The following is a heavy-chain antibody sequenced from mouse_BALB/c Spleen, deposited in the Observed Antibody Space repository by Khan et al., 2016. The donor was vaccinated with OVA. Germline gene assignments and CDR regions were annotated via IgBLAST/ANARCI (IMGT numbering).Heavy chain of an antibody. J-gene: IGHJ2*01. V-gene: IGHV5-6-5*01. CDR2: ISSGGST. Sequence: EVELVESGGDLVKPGGSLKLSCAASGFTFSSYVMSWVRQTPEKRLEWVASISSGGSTYYPDSVKGRFTISRDNARNILYLQMSILRSEDTAMYYCAREAYRNDEYYFHYWGQGTTLTVSS. D-gene: IGHD2-14*01. CDR3: AREAYRNDEYYFHY. CDR1: GFTFSSYV.